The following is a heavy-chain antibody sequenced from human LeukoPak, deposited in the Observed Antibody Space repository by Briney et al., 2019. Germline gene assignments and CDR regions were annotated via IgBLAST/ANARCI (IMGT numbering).Heavy chain of an antibody. Sequence: PSETLSLTCTVSGGSISSYYWSWIRQPPGKGLEWIGYIFHSGSTNYNPSLKSRVTISVDTSKNDFSLKLTSVTAADTAVYYCARSVEMATIKAFDIWGQGTMVTVSS. J-gene: IGHJ3*02. CDR2: IFHSGST. D-gene: IGHD5-24*01. CDR1: GGSISSYY. V-gene: IGHV4-59*01. CDR3: ARSVEMATIKAFDI.